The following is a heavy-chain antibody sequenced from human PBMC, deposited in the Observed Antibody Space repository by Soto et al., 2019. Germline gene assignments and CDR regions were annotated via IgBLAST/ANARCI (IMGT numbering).Heavy chain of an antibody. V-gene: IGHV4-30-4*01. J-gene: IGHJ4*01. D-gene: IGHD3-9*01. Sequence: QVLLQESGPGLVKASQTLSLDCTVSGDPIGSGDFYWTWIRQTPERGLEWIGNIHHTGTTSYNPSLGNRISISMDTSRNVFSLSLTSVGVADAAVYFCARDLLVFDTSGFHFWGRGILVSV. CDR3: ARDLLVFDTSGFHF. CDR2: IHHTGTT. CDR1: GDPIGSGDFY.